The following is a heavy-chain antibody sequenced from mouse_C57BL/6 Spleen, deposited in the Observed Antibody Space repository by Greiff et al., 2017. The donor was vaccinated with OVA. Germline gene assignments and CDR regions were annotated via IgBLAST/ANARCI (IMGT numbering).Heavy chain of an antibody. CDR1: GFTFSSYG. CDR3: AREPSTGTGWYFDV. CDR2: ISSGGSYT. V-gene: IGHV5-6*01. Sequence: EVKLMESGGDLVKPGGSLKLSCAASGFTFSSYGMSWVRQTPDKRLEWVATISSGGSYTYYPDSVKGRFTISRDNAKNTLYLQMSSLKSEDTAMYYCAREPSTGTGWYFDVWGTGTTVTVSS. D-gene: IGHD4-1*02. J-gene: IGHJ1*03.